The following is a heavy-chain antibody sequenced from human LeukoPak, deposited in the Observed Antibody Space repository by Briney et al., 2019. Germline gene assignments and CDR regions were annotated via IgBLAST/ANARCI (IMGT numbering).Heavy chain of an antibody. V-gene: IGHV1-69*04. CDR3: ARDLLDGTPSLDY. D-gene: IGHD1-1*01. Sequence: ASVKVSCKASGGTFSSYTISWVRQAPGQGLEWMGRTIPILGIANYAQKFQGRVTITADKSTSTAYMELSSLRSEDTAVYYCARDLLDGTPSLDYWGQGTLVTVSS. CDR1: GGTFSSYT. CDR2: TIPILGIA. J-gene: IGHJ4*02.